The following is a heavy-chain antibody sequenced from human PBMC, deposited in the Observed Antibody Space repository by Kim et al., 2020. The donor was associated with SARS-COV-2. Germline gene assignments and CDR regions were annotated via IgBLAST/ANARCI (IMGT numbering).Heavy chain of an antibody. CDR1: GFTVSSNY. D-gene: IGHD3-3*01. J-gene: IGHJ6*02. CDR2: IYSGGST. Sequence: GGSLRLSCAASGFTVSSNYMSWVRQAPGKGLEWVSVIYSGGSTYYADSVKGRFTISRHNSKNTLYLQMNSLRAEDTAVYYCARALTIFGAGYYYYYGMDVWGQGTTVTVSS. CDR3: ARALTIFGAGYYYYYGMDV. V-gene: IGHV3-53*04.